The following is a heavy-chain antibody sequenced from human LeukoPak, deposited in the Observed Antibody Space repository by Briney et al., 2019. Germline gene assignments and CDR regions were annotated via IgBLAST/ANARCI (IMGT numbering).Heavy chain of an antibody. V-gene: IGHV3-74*01. J-gene: IGHJ5*02. CDR2: INSDGSST. Sequence: GGSLSLSCAASGFTFNSYWMHWVRQVPGKGLVWVSRINSDGSSTGYADSVKGRFTISRDNAKNTVNLRMNSLRAEDTAVYYCARENHPGIPKKSHHWGQGTLVTVSS. CDR3: ARENHPGIPKKSHH. CDR1: GFTFNSYW.